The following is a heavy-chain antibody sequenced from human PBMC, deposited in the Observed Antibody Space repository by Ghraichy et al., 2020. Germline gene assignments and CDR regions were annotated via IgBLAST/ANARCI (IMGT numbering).Heavy chain of an antibody. CDR1: GYTFTSYD. Sequence: ASVKVSCKASGYTFTSYDINWVRQATGQGLEWMGWMNPNSGNTGYAQKFQGRVTMTRNTSISTAYMELSSLRSEDTAVYYCARAIYCSSTSCYVAFDIWGQGTMVTVSS. CDR2: MNPNSGNT. J-gene: IGHJ3*02. V-gene: IGHV1-8*01. CDR3: ARAIYCSSTSCYVAFDI. D-gene: IGHD2-2*01.